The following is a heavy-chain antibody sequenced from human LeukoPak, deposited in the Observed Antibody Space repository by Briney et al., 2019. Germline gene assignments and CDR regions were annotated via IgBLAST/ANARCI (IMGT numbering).Heavy chain of an antibody. D-gene: IGHD4-17*01. CDR2: ISYDGSNK. V-gene: IGHV3-30*18. J-gene: IGHJ4*02. Sequence: GGSLRLSCAASGFTFSSYGMHWVRQAPGKGLEWVAVISYDGSNKYYADSVKGRFTISRDNSKNTLYLQMNSPRAEDTAVYYCAKDSLDYGDYPLDYWGQGTLVTVSS. CDR3: AKDSLDYGDYPLDY. CDR1: GFTFSSYG.